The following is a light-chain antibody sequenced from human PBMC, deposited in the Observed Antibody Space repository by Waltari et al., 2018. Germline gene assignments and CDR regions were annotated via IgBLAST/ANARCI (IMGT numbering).Light chain of an antibody. CDR1: QGIRND. Sequence: AIQMTQSPSSLSASVGDRVTITCRASQGIRNDLGWYQQKPGKAPKLLIYAASSLQSGVPTMCRRSGSGTDFTLTISSLQPEDFATYCCLQDYNFPWTFGQGTKVEIK. J-gene: IGKJ1*01. CDR3: LQDYNFPWT. V-gene: IGKV1-6*01. CDR2: AAS.